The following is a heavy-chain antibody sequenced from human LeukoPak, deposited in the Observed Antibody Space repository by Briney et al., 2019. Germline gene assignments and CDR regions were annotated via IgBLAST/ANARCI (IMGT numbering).Heavy chain of an antibody. V-gene: IGHV3-23*01. CDR2: ISGSGGST. D-gene: IGHD4-17*01. J-gene: IGHJ3*02. CDR3: AKDPNGDYIGTFDI. CDR1: GFIFSSYV. Sequence: GGSLRLSCAASGFIFSSYVMSWVRQAPGKGPEWVSSISGSGGSTQYAASVQGRFSISRDNSKNTLYLQMNSLRVEDTAVYYCAKDPNGDYIGTFDIWAKGQWSPSLQ.